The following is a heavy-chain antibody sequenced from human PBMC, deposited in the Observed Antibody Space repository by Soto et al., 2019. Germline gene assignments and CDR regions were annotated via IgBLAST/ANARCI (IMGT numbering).Heavy chain of an antibody. CDR1: GGSISSGDYY. Sequence: PSETLSLTCTVSGGSISSGDYYWSWIRQPPGKGLEWIGYIYYSGSTYYNPSLKSRVTISVDTSKNQFSLKLSSVTAADTAVYYCARGVGYYDSSGYYWPDPWGQGTLVTVSS. CDR3: ARGVGYYDSSGYYWPDP. V-gene: IGHV4-30-4*01. J-gene: IGHJ5*02. CDR2: IYYSGST. D-gene: IGHD3-22*01.